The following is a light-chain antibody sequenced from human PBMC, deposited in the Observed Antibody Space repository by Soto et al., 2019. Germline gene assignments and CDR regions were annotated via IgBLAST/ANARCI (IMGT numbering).Light chain of an antibody. V-gene: IGLV1-44*01. CDR2: YND. CDR1: SSNIGSNT. J-gene: IGLJ1*01. Sequence: QSVLTQPPSASGTPGQRVTISCSGSSSNIGSNTVKWYQQLPGTAPILLIYYNDHRPSGVPDRFSGSKSDTSASLAISGLQSEYEADYYCAAWDDSMNGYVFGTGTKVTVL. CDR3: AAWDDSMNGYV.